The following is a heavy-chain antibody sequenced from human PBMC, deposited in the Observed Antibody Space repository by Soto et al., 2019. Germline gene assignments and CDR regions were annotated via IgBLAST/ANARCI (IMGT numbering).Heavy chain of an antibody. CDR3: TTGRLRYFDLDQFDY. CDR2: IKSKTDGGTT. J-gene: IGHJ4*02. D-gene: IGHD3-9*01. V-gene: IGHV3-15*01. Sequence: GGSLRLSCAASGFTFSNAWMSWVRQAPGKGQEWVGRIKSKTDGGTTDYAAPVKGRFTISRDDSKNTLYLQMNSLKTDDTAVYYCTTGRLRYFDLDQFDYWGQGTLVTVSS. CDR1: GFTFSNAW.